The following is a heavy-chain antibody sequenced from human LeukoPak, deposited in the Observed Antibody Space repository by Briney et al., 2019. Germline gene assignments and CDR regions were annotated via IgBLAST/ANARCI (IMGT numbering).Heavy chain of an antibody. CDR2: IRSKANSYAT. Sequence: GGSLRLSCAASGFTFSGSAMHWVRQASGKGLEWVGRIRSKANSYATAYAASVKGRFTISRDNTKNSLYLQMNSLRAEDTATYFCAKLLGGLSTSNYWGQGILVTVSS. J-gene: IGHJ4*02. V-gene: IGHV3-73*01. D-gene: IGHD3-16*01. CDR1: GFTFSGSA. CDR3: AKLLGGLSTSNY.